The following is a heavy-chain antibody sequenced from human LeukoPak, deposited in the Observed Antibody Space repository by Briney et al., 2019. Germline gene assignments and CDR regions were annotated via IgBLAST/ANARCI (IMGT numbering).Heavy chain of an antibody. CDR3: ARGNPSLYSSGWYPFDY. J-gene: IGHJ4*02. CDR1: GGSISGGSYY. CDR2: IYTSGST. V-gene: IGHV4-61*02. D-gene: IGHD6-19*01. Sequence: PSQTLSLTCTVSGGSISGGSYYWSWIRQPAGKGLEWIGRIYTSGSTNYNPSLKSRVTISVDTSKNQFSLKLSSVAAADTALYYCARGNPSLYSSGWYPFDYWGQGTLVTVSS.